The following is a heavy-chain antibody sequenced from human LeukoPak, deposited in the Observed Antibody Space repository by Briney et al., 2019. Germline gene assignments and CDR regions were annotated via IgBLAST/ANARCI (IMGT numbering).Heavy chain of an antibody. J-gene: IGHJ3*02. CDR2: IYPGDSDT. CDR3: ARQDDYGGNGAFDI. Sequence: GESLKISCKGSGYSFTNYWIGWVRQMPGKGLEWMGIIYPGDSDTRYSPSFQGQVTISADRSISTAYLQWSSLKASDTAMYYCARQDDYGGNGAFDIWAKGQWSPSLQ. CDR1: GYSFTNYW. D-gene: IGHD4-23*01. V-gene: IGHV5-51*01.